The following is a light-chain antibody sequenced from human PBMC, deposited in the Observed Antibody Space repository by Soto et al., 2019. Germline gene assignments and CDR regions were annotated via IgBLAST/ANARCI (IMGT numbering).Light chain of an antibody. Sequence: DLQMTQSPPSLSASXXDRVXITGRASQPISTYLNWFRQKSGQAPXLLIHAASSLASGVPSRFSGSESGTDFTLTISSLQPEDFATYYCQQSFRTPLTFGQGTKV. V-gene: IGKV1-39*01. J-gene: IGKJ1*01. CDR2: AAS. CDR1: QPISTY. CDR3: QQSFRTPLT.